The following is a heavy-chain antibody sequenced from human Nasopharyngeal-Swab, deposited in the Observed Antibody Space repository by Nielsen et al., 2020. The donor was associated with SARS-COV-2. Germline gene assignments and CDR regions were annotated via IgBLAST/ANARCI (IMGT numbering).Heavy chain of an antibody. V-gene: IGHV3-74*01. CDR2: INSDGSST. CDR3: ARVVCSGGSCYQNRYYFDY. Sequence: GGSLRLSCAASGFTFSSYWMHWVRQAPGKGLVWVSRINSDGSSTSYADSVKGRFTISRDNAKNTLYLQMNSLRAEDTAVYCCARVVCSGGSCYQNRYYFDYWGQGTLVTVSS. J-gene: IGHJ4*02. D-gene: IGHD2-15*01. CDR1: GFTFSSYW.